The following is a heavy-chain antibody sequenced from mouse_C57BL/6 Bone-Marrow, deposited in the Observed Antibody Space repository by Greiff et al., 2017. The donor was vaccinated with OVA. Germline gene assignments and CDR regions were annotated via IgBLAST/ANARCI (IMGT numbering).Heavy chain of an antibody. CDR3: YFFGSSHWYFDV. CDR1: GFNINDDY. Sequence: VQLQQSGAELVRPGASVTLSCTASGFNINDDYLPWVKQRPEQGLEWIGWIDPENGDTEYAPKFQGKATITADTSSNQAYLQLSSLTSEDTAVYYSYFFGSSHWYFDVWGTGTTVTVSS. V-gene: IGHV14-4*01. D-gene: IGHD1-1*01. CDR2: IDPENGDT. J-gene: IGHJ1*03.